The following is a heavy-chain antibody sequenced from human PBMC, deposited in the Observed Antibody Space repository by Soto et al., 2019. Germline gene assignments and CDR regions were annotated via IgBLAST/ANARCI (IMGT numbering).Heavy chain of an antibody. CDR3: ARDQLILPPTDFFYGSDV. Sequence: GETLKISCDVSVWTLRMYSMTWVRQDQGKGLEWVAKIPQEGSDGHYVDSVKGRFTISRDNAKNSVYLQMNSLRAEDTAVYYCARDQLILPPTDFFYGSDVCGQGANVTVSS. V-gene: IGHV3-7*03. CDR1: VWTLRMYS. J-gene: IGHJ6*02. CDR2: IPQEGSDG. D-gene: IGHD2-21*02.